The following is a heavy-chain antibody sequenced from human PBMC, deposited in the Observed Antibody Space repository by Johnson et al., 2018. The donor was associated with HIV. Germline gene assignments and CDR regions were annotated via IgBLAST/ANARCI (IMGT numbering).Heavy chain of an antibody. Sequence: VQLVESGGGVVQPGRSLRLSCVASGFTFSDYYMSWIRQAPGKGLEWVANINQDGSDTYSVDSVKGRFTISRDNAKNSLYLQMNSVRVEDTSVYYCAKASDFKWEHSQTGAFDIWGQGTMVTVSS. J-gene: IGHJ3*02. CDR3: AKASDFKWEHSQTGAFDI. V-gene: IGHV3-7*03. D-gene: IGHD1-26*01. CDR1: GFTFSDYY. CDR2: INQDGSDT.